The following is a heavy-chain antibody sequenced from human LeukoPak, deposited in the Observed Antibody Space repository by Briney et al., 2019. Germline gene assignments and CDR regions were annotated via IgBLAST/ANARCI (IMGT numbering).Heavy chain of an antibody. V-gene: IGHV4-39*07. Sequence: SETLSLTCTVSGGSVSSNRFTWGWIRQPPGKGLKWIGSMYYSGGTYYNPSLQSRVTISADTYKNQFSLKLTSVTVADTAVYYCARDPDYYDDCCYTWGQGTLVTVSS. CDR2: MYYSGGT. CDR1: GGSVSSNRFT. CDR3: ARDPDYYDDCCYT. D-gene: IGHD3-22*01. J-gene: IGHJ5*02.